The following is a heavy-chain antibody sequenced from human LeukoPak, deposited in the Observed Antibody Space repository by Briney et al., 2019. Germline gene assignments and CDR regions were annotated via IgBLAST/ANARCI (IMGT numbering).Heavy chain of an antibody. CDR1: GFTFSSYG. J-gene: IGHJ4*02. V-gene: IGHV3-30*02. Sequence: GGSLRLSCAASGFTFSSYGMHWVRQAPGKGLEWVAFIRYDGSNKYYADSVKGRFTISRDNSKNTLYLQMNSLRAEDTAVYYCAKGFSGGILTGYPDYWGQGTLVTVSS. CDR2: IRYDGSNK. CDR3: AKGFSGGILTGYPDY. D-gene: IGHD3-9*01.